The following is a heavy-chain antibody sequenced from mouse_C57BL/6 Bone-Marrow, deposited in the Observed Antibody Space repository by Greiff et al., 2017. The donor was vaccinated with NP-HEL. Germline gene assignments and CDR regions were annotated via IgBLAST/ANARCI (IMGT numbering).Heavy chain of an antibody. CDR1: GFTFSDFY. CDR2: SRNKANDYTT. V-gene: IGHV7-1*01. J-gene: IGHJ1*03. CDR3: AREGGYWYFDV. Sequence: DVKLVESGGGLVQSGRSLRLSCATSGFTFSDFYMEWVRQAPGKGLEWIAASRNKANDYTTEYSASVKGRFIVSRDTSQSILYLQMNALRAEDTAIYYCAREGGYWYFDVWGTGTTVTVSS.